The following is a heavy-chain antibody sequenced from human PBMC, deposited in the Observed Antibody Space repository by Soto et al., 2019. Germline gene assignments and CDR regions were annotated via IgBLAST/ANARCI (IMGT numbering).Heavy chain of an antibody. CDR2: ISGSGGST. Sequence: PGGSLRLSCAASGFTFSSYAMSWVRQAPGKGQEWVSAISGSGGSTYYADSAKGRFTISRDKSKNTLYLQMNSLRAEDTAVYYCAKADSGWFGELFFHYFDYWGQGTLVTVSS. J-gene: IGHJ4*02. D-gene: IGHD3-10*01. V-gene: IGHV3-23*01. CDR3: AKADSGWFGELFFHYFDY. CDR1: GFTFSSYA.